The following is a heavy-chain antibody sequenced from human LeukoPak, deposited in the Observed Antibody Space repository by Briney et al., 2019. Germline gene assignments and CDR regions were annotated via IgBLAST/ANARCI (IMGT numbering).Heavy chain of an antibody. CDR3: ASLRYFDWLLSSDAFDI. D-gene: IGHD3-9*01. CDR2: IYYSGST. J-gene: IGHJ3*02. V-gene: IGHV4-39*07. Sequence: SETLSLTCTVSAGSISSSSYYWGWIRQPPGKGLEWIGSIYYSGSTYYNPSLKSRVTISVDTSKNQFSLKLSSVTAADTAVYYCASLRYFDWLLSSDAFDIWGQGTMVTVSS. CDR1: AGSISSSSYY.